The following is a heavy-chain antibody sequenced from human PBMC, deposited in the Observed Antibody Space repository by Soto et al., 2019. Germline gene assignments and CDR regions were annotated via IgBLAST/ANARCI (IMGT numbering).Heavy chain of an antibody. CDR3: ARDFCPVPTCYDL. Sequence: PGGSLRLSCVASGFTFSNYSMHCVRHAPGKGLEWVACIDYNEINQYYIDPVKGRFTISRDQSKNTLYLQMNSLRAEDTAVYYCARDFCPVPTCYDLWGQGVPGTVAS. V-gene: IGHV3-30*02. J-gene: IGHJ4*02. CDR1: GFTFSNYS. D-gene: IGHD2-2*01. CDR2: IDYNEINQ.